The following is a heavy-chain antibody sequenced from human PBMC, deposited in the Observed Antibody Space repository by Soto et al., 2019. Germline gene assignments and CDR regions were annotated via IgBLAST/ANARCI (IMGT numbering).Heavy chain of an antibody. D-gene: IGHD3-3*01. CDR1: GFSLNRYC. V-gene: IGHV3-7*01. J-gene: IGHJ4*02. CDR3: AREGTYYDCRGYRFAC. CDR2: IKQAGSEK. Sequence: PGGSLRRSCAASGFSLNRYCLSYVRHAPGKGQEWVANIKQAGSEKYYVDFVKGRLTICRGNAKNSLCLQMNSRRVEDTDVYYCAREGTYYDCRGYRFACWGQAT.